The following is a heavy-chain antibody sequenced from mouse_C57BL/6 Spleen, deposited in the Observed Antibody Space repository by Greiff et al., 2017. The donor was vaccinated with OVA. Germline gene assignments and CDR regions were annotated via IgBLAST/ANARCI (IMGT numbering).Heavy chain of an antibody. Sequence: EVKLQESGPGLVKPSQSLSLTCSVTGYSITSGYYWNWIRQFPGNKLEWMGYISYDGSNNYNPSLKNRISITRDTSKNQFFLKLNSVTTEDTATYDCARDYGSSYRYFDYWGQGTTRTVSS. J-gene: IGHJ2*01. CDR3: ARDYGSSYRYFDY. D-gene: IGHD1-1*01. CDR2: ISYDGSN. CDR1: GYSITSGYY. V-gene: IGHV3-6*01.